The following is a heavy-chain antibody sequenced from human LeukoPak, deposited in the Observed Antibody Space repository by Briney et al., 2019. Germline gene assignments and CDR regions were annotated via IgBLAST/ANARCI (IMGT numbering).Heavy chain of an antibody. V-gene: IGHV4-31*03. CDR3: ARGSRRFLEWLPGDYGNSNWFDP. D-gene: IGHD3-3*01. J-gene: IGHJ5*02. CDR2: IYYSGST. CDR1: GGSISSGGYY. Sequence: SETLSLTCTVSGGSISSGGYYWSWIRQHPGKGLEWIGYIYYSGSTYYNPSLKSRVTISVDTSKNQFSLKLSSVTAADTAVYYCARGSRRFLEWLPGDYGNSNWFDPWGQGTLVTVSS.